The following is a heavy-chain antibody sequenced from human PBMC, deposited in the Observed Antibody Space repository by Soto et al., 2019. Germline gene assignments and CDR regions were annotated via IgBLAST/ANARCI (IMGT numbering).Heavy chain of an antibody. D-gene: IGHD3-10*01. CDR1: GGSISSGDFH. J-gene: IGHJ6*02. V-gene: IGHV4-30-4*01. CDR3: ARGMVRGVISYYYYGLDV. CDR2: FYHSGST. Sequence: PSETLSLTCTVSGGSISSGDFHWTWIRQPPGKGLEWIGYFYHSGSTYYNPPLKSRVTISVDTSKNQFSLKLSSVTAADTAVYYCARGMVRGVISYYYYGLDVWGQGTTVTVSS.